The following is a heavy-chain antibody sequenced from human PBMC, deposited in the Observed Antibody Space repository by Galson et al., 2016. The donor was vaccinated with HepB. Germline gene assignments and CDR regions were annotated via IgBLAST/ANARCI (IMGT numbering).Heavy chain of an antibody. Sequence: AISGDSVSSNSAGWNWIRQSPSRGLEWLGRTFYRSNWQNDYAESVKSRITINPDTSRNQFSLQLNSVTPEDTAVYYCARSYLLGRGFGWWGQGTLVTVSS. V-gene: IGHV6-1*01. J-gene: IGHJ4*02. CDR3: ARSYLLGRGFGW. D-gene: IGHD7-27*01. CDR1: GDSVSSNSAG. CDR2: TFYRSNWQN.